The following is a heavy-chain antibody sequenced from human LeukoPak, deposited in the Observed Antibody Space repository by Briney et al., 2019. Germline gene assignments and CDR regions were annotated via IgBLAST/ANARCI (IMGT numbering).Heavy chain of an antibody. D-gene: IGHD5-12*01. CDR2: ISGSGGST. Sequence: PGGSLRLSCAASGFTFSSYAMSWVRQAPGKGLEWVSGISGSGGSTDYADSVKGQFSISRDNSRNTVYLQMNSLRDEDTAVYYCARDRGGYEFFDYWGQGTLVTVSS. V-gene: IGHV3-23*01. J-gene: IGHJ4*02. CDR3: ARDRGGYEFFDY. CDR1: GFTFSSYA.